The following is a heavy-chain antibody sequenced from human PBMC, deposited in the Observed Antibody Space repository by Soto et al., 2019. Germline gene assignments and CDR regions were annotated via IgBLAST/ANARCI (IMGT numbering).Heavy chain of an antibody. CDR3: ARGLEYSSSFRDWFDP. CDR2: ISYDGSNK. D-gene: IGHD6-6*01. Sequence: GGSLRLSCAASGFTFSSYAMHWVRQAPGKGLEWVAVISYDGSNKYYADSVKGRFTISRDNSKNTLYLQMNSLRAEDTAVYYCARGLEYSSSFRDWFDPWGQGTLVTVSS. J-gene: IGHJ5*02. CDR1: GFTFSSYA. V-gene: IGHV3-30-3*01.